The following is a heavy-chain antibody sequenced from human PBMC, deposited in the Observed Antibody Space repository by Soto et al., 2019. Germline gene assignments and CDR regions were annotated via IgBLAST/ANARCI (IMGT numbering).Heavy chain of an antibody. J-gene: IGHJ4*02. CDR1: GASVTSGDYY. CDR3: ARGGLYDLWSGLFD. V-gene: IGHV4-30-4*01. Sequence: SETLSLTCSVSGASVTSGDYYWNWIRQTPGTGLEWLGYMHDSGTTSYNPSLKSRVTISRDTSKNQFSLKLTSVSAADTAVYFCARGGLYDLWSGLFDWGQGIRVTISS. CDR2: MHDSGTT. D-gene: IGHD3-3*01.